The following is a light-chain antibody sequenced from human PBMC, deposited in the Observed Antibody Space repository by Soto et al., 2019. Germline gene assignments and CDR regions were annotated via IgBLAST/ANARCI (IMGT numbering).Light chain of an antibody. V-gene: IGKV3-20*01. Sequence: EIVLTQSPGTLSLSPGERATLSCRASQSVGNNFLAWYQQKPDQAPRLLIYGASSRATGIPDRFSGSGSGTDFTLTISSLEPEDFAVYYCQQYGSFPYTFGQGTKLEIK. CDR1: QSVGNNF. CDR2: GAS. J-gene: IGKJ2*01. CDR3: QQYGSFPYT.